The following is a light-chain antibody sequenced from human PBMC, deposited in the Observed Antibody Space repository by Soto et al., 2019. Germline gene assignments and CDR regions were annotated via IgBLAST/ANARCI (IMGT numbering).Light chain of an antibody. J-gene: IGKJ1*01. CDR1: QSISSW. Sequence: DIQMTQSPSSVSASVGDRVTITCRASQSISSWLAWYQQTPGKAPKLLIYAAATLQSGVPARFSGSGSGTHFTLTISSLQPEDFGTYYCQRANSFPRTFAQGTKVDIK. CDR2: AAA. CDR3: QRANSFPRT. V-gene: IGKV1-12*01.